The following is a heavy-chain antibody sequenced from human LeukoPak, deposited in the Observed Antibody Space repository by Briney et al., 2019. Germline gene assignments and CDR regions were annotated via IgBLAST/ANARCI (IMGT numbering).Heavy chain of an antibody. Sequence: SETLSLTCTVSGGSISSYYWSWIRQPPGKGLEWIGYIYYSGSTNYNPSLKSRVTISVDTSKNQFSLKLTSVTAADTAVYYCARTTEGGYTYGYSYYYYMDVWGKGTTVTISS. V-gene: IGHV4-59*01. CDR2: IYYSGST. D-gene: IGHD5-18*01. CDR1: GGSISSYY. J-gene: IGHJ6*03. CDR3: ARTTEGGYTYGYSYYYYMDV.